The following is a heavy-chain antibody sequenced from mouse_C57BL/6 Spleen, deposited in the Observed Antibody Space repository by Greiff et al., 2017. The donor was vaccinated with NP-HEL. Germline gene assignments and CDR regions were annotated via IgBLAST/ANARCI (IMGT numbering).Heavy chain of an antibody. CDR2: IDPSDSYT. CDR3: ARTTLVLGGFFDY. Sequence: QVQLQQPGAELVMPGASVKLSCKASGYTSTSYWMHWVKQRPGQGLEWIGEIDPSDSYTNYNQKFKGKSTLTVDKSSSTAYMQLSSLTSADSAVYYCARTTLVLGGFFDYWGQGTTLTVSS. V-gene: IGHV1-69*01. J-gene: IGHJ2*01. CDR1: GYTSTSYW. D-gene: IGHD2-1*01.